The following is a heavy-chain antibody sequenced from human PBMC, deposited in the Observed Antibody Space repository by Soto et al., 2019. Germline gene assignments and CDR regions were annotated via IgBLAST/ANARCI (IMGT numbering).Heavy chain of an antibody. V-gene: IGHV6-1*01. Sequence: SQTLSLTCAISGDSVSSNSAAWNWIRQSPSRGLERLGRTYYRSKWYNDYAVSVKSRITINPDTSKNQFSLQLNSVTPEDTAVYYCARVPGSRATYYYYYGMDVWGQGTTVTVSS. J-gene: IGHJ6*02. CDR1: GDSVSSNSAA. CDR2: TYYRSKWYN. CDR3: ARVPGSRATYYYYYGMDV. D-gene: IGHD6-13*01.